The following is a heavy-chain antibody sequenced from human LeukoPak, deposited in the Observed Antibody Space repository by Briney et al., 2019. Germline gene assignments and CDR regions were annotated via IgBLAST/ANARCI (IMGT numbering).Heavy chain of an antibody. Sequence: GGSLRLSCAASGFTFSSYGMHWVRQAPGKGLEWVAFIRYDGSNKYYADSVKGRFTISRDNSKNTLYLQMNSLRAEDTAVYYCARGSGPTVVTGGVHDYWGQGTLVTVSS. V-gene: IGHV3-30*02. CDR2: IRYDGSNK. J-gene: IGHJ4*02. D-gene: IGHD4-23*01. CDR1: GFTFSSYG. CDR3: ARGSGPTVVTGGVHDY.